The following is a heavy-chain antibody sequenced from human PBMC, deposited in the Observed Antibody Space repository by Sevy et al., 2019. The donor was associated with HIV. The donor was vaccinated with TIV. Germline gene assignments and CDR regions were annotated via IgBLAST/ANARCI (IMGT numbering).Heavy chain of an antibody. CDR3: AKDDLGSIDY. V-gene: IGHV3-30-3*02. CDR1: GFIFSTSP. D-gene: IGHD3-10*01. Sequence: GESLKISCAASGFIFSTSPMHWVRQAPGKGRECVAILSYDDSDENYADSVKGRFTIYRDNSKNTLYLQMNSLRTEDTAVYYCAKDDLGSIDYWGQGTLVTVSS. CDR2: LSYDDSDE. J-gene: IGHJ4*02.